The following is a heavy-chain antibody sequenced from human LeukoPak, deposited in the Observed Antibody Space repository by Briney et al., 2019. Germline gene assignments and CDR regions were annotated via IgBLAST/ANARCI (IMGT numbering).Heavy chain of an antibody. J-gene: IGHJ3*02. CDR1: GDSISSGDYY. V-gene: IGHV4-61*02. D-gene: IGHD3-22*01. CDR3: ARGPYSYDSSGAFDI. CDR2: ISSSGST. Sequence: QALETLSLTCTVSGDSISSGDYYWSWIRQPAGKGLEWIGRISSSGSTNYNPSLKSRVTISVDTSKNQFSLKLSSVTAADTAVYFCARGPYSYDSSGAFDIWGQGAMVTVSS.